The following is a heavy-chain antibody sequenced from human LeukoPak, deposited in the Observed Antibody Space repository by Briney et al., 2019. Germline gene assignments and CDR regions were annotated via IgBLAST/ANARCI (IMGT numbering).Heavy chain of an antibody. D-gene: IGHD6-19*01. CDR3: ASPSHIAVAGTSSKYFQH. CDR2: ISYDGSNK. J-gene: IGHJ1*01. V-gene: IGHV3-30*04. Sequence: EGSLRLSCAASGFTFSSYAMHWVRQAPGKGLEWVAVISYDGSNKYYADSVKGRFTISRDNSKNTLYLQMNSLRAEDTAVYYCASPSHIAVAGTSSKYFQHWGQGTLVTVSS. CDR1: GFTFSSYA.